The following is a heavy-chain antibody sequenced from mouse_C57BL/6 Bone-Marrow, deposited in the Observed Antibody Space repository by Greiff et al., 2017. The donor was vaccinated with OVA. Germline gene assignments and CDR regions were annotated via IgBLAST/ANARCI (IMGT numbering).Heavy chain of an antibody. CDR1: GFSFTSYG. D-gene: IGHD2-5*01. V-gene: IGHV2-2*01. CDR2: IWSGGST. Sequence: VKLMESGPGLVQPSQSLSITCTVSGFSFTSYGVHWVRQSPGKGLEWLGVIWSGGSTDYNAAFISRLSISKDNSKSQVFFKMNSLQADDTAIYYCARRSYYSNPGWFAYWGQGTLVTVSA. J-gene: IGHJ3*01. CDR3: ARRSYYSNPGWFAY.